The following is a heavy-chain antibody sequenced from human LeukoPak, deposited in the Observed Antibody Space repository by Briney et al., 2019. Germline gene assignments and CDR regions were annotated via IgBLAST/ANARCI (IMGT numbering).Heavy chain of an antibody. J-gene: IGHJ4*02. CDR3: ARDLLYDSSGIFDY. CDR2: ITSSSSTI. V-gene: IGHV3-48*01. CDR1: GFTFSSYS. D-gene: IGHD3-22*01. Sequence: TGGSLRLSCAASGFTFSSYSMNWVRQAPGKGLEWLSYITSSSSTIYYADSVKGRFTISRDNAKNSLYLQMNSLRAEDTAVYYCARDLLYDSSGIFDYWGQGTLVTVSS.